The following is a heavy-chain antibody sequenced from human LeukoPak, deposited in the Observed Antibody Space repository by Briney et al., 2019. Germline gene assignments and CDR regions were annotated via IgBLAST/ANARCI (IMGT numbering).Heavy chain of an antibody. Sequence: GGSLRLSCVASGFTFSSYAMSWVRQAPGRGLEWVSVIYSGGTTYYADSVKGRFTISRDNSKNTLFLQMNSLRAEDTAVYYCARDRTRGRGSSGSYYGLKRSFDYWGQGTLVTVSS. J-gene: IGHJ4*02. V-gene: IGHV3-66*01. CDR3: ARDRTRGRGSSGSYYGLKRSFDY. CDR1: GFTFSSYA. D-gene: IGHD3-10*01. CDR2: IYSGGTT.